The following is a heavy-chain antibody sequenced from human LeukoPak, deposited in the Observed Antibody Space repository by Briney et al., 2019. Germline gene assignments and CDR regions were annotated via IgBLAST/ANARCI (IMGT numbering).Heavy chain of an antibody. CDR2: ISSSSSYI. Sequence: GGSLRLSCAASGFTFSSYSMNWVRQAPGKGLEWVSSISSSSSYIYYADSVKGRFTISRDNAKNSLYLQMNSLRAEDTAVYYCARQHSSRDAFDIWGQGTMVTVSS. D-gene: IGHD6-19*01. V-gene: IGHV3-21*01. J-gene: IGHJ3*02. CDR1: GFTFSSYS. CDR3: ARQHSSRDAFDI.